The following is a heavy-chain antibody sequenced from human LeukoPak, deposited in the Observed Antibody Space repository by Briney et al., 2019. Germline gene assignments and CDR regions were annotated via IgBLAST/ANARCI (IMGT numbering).Heavy chain of an antibody. CDR3: ARALIEVPPNYYYYGMDV. CDR1: GYTFTSYY. J-gene: IGHJ6*02. V-gene: IGHV1-46*01. D-gene: IGHD2-21*01. CDR2: INPSGGST. Sequence: ASVKVSCKASGYTFTSYYMHWVRQAPGRGLEWMGIINPSGGSTSYAQKFQGRVTMTRDTSTSTVYMELSSLRSEDTAVYYCARALIEVPPNYYYYGMDVWGQGTTVTVSS.